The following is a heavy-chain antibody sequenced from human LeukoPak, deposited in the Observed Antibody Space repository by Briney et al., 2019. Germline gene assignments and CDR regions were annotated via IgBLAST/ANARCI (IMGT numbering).Heavy chain of an antibody. CDR1: GFTLSSYS. Sequence: GGSLRLSCAASGFTLSSYSMNWVRQAPGKGLEWVSSISTSSSYIYYADSVKGRFTISRDNAKNSLYLQMNSLRAEDTAVYYCARDPYGGTGTFDYWGQGTLVTVSS. CDR3: ARDPYGGTGTFDY. J-gene: IGHJ4*02. D-gene: IGHD4-23*01. CDR2: ISTSSSYI. V-gene: IGHV3-21*01.